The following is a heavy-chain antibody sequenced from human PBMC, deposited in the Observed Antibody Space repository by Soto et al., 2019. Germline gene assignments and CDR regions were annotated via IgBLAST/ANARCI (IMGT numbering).Heavy chain of an antibody. V-gene: IGHV5-51*01. D-gene: IGHD4-17*01. CDR3: ARHPYGDYDATHV. Sequence: ESHKNPWNGLGYTFTNYWFGWVLQMPGKGLEWMGIIYPGDSDARYSPSFQGQVIFSVDKSISTAYLQWSSLKASDTAMYYCARHPYGDYDATHVWGRGTTVTVSS. CDR1: GYTFTNYW. CDR2: IYPGDSDA. J-gene: IGHJ6*02.